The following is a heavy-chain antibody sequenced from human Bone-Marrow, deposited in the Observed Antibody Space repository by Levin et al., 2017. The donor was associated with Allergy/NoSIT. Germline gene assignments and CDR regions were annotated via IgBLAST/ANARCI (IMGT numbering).Heavy chain of an antibody. CDR1: GGSFSDYY. Sequence: GSLRLSCAVYGGSFSDYYWSWIRQPPGKGLEWIGEINHSGNTNYNPSLKSRVTISVDTSKNQFSLKLSSVIAADTAVYYCARGYGIIFSGWYEDYGMDVWGQGTTVTVSS. D-gene: IGHD6-19*01. CDR2: INHSGNT. J-gene: IGHJ6*02. CDR3: ARGYGIIFSGWYEDYGMDV. V-gene: IGHV4-34*01.